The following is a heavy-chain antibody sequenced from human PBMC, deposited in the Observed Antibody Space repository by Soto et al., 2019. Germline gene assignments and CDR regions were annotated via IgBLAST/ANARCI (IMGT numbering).Heavy chain of an antibody. CDR3: ARGDEYSSSSVEFYYGMDV. Sequence: ESGGGVVQPGRSLRLSCAASGFTFSSYAMHWVRQAPGKGLEWVAVISYDGSNKYYADSVKGRFTISRDNSKNTLYLQMNSLRAEDTAVYYCARGDEYSSSSVEFYYGMDVWGQGTTVTVSS. V-gene: IGHV3-30-3*01. CDR2: ISYDGSNK. D-gene: IGHD6-6*01. CDR1: GFTFSSYA. J-gene: IGHJ6*02.